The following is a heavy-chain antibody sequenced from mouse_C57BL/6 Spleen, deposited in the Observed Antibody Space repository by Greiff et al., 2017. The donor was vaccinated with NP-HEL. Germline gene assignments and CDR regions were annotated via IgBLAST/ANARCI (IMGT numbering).Heavy chain of an antibody. CDR1: GYSFTSYY. J-gene: IGHJ2*01. Sequence: QVQLQQSGPELVKPGASVKISCKASGYSFTSYYIHWVKQRPGQGLEWIGWIYPGSGNTKYNEKFKGKATLTADTSSSTAYMQLSSLTSEDSAVYYCARYYGSSYYFDYWGQGTTLTVSS. D-gene: IGHD1-1*01. CDR2: IYPGSGNT. CDR3: ARYYGSSYYFDY. V-gene: IGHV1-66*01.